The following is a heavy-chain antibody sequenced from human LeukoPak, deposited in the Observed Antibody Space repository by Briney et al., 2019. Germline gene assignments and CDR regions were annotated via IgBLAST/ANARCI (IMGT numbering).Heavy chain of an antibody. Sequence: PSETLSLTCTVSGGSISSYYWSWIRQPPGKGLEWIGYIYYSGSTNYNPSLKSRVTISLDTSENQFSLKLSSVTAADTAVYYCARGGYYYGSGSSPFFDYWGQGTLVTVSS. D-gene: IGHD3-10*01. V-gene: IGHV4-59*08. CDR1: GGSISSYY. CDR3: ARGGYYYGSGSSPFFDY. CDR2: IYYSGST. J-gene: IGHJ4*02.